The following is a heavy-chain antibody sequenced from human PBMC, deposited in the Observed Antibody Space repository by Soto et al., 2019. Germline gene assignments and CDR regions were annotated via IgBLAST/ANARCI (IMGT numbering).Heavy chain of an antibody. CDR3: ARVPDYFDY. V-gene: IGHV4-39*07. J-gene: IGHJ4*02. CDR1: GGSINTCDYY. CDR2: ICSSGST. Sequence: SETLSLTCTVSGGSINTCDYYWGWVRQPPGKGLAWIGSICSSGSTYYNPSLKSRVTISVDTSKNQFSLKLSSVTAADTAVYYCARVPDYFDYWGQGTLVTVSS.